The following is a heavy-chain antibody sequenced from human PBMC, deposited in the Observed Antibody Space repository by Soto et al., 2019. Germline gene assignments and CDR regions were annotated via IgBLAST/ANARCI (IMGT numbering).Heavy chain of an antibody. Sequence: LRLSCAASGFTFSSYSMNWVRQPPGKGLEWVSSISSSSYIYYADSVQGRFTISRDNAKNSLSLQMTSLRAEDTAVYYCATRYCSGGSCYSYWGQGTLVTVSS. CDR2: ISSSSYI. J-gene: IGHJ4*02. D-gene: IGHD2-15*01. CDR3: ATRYCSGGSCYSY. V-gene: IGHV3-21*01. CDR1: GFTFSSYS.